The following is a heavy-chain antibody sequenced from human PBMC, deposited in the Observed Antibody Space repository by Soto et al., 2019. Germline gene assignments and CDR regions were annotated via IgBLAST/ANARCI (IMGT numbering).Heavy chain of an antibody. CDR1: GFTFSSYS. D-gene: IGHD4-17*01. Sequence: PGGSLRLSCAASGFTFSSYSMNWVRQAPGKGLEGVSYISSSSSTIYYADSVKGRFTIPRDNAKNSLYLQMNSLRDEDTAVYYCARPGPDYASSWWAFDYWGQGTLVTVSS. V-gene: IGHV3-48*02. J-gene: IGHJ4*02. CDR3: ARPGPDYASSWWAFDY. CDR2: ISSSSSTI.